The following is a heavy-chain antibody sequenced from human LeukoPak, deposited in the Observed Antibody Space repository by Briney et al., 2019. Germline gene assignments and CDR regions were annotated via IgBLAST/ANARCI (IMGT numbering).Heavy chain of an antibody. CDR2: IIPIFGTA. V-gene: IGHV1-69*05. CDR3: ARGAEMATMRYFQH. J-gene: IGHJ1*01. CDR1: GASFSSYA. Sequence: ASVKVSCKASGASFSSYAISWVRQAPGQGLEWMGGIIPIFGTANYAQKFKGRVTITTDESTSTAYMEQSSLRSEDTAVYYCARGAEMATMRYFQHWGQGTLVTVSS. D-gene: IGHD5-24*01.